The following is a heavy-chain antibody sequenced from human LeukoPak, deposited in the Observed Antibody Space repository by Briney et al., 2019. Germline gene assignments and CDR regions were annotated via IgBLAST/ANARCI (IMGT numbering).Heavy chain of an antibody. CDR1: GFTFSINA. CDR2: ISDSGGRR. V-gene: IGHV3-23*01. Sequence: GGSLRLSCAASGFTFSINAMSWVRQAPGKGLEWVSDISDSGGRRDYADSVKGRFTISRDNSKNTVDLQMNSLRAEDTAVYFCAKGWTFFDPWGQGTLVTVSS. D-gene: IGHD2-15*01. J-gene: IGHJ5*02. CDR3: AKGWTFFDP.